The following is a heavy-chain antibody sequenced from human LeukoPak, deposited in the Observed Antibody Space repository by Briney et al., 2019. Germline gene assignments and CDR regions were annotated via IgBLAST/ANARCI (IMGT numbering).Heavy chain of an antibody. CDR3: ARHNYWGSGFGMDV. V-gene: IGHV4-59*08. Sequence: SETLSPTCTVSGGSISSYYWSWIRQPPGKGLEWIGYIYYSGSTNYNPSLKSRVTISVDTSKNQFSLKLSSVTAADTAVYYCARHNYWGSGFGMDVWGQGTTVTVSS. J-gene: IGHJ6*02. CDR2: IYYSGST. D-gene: IGHD3-22*01. CDR1: GGSISSYY.